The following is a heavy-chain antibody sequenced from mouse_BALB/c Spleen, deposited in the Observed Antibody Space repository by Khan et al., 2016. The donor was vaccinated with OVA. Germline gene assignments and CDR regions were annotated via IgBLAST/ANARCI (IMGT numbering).Heavy chain of an antibody. V-gene: IGHV2-3*01. D-gene: IGHD2-4*01. Sequence: QVQLKESGPGLVAPSQSLSITCTVSGFSLDRYGVNWVRQPPGKGLEWLGVIWGDGNTNYHSALISRLNINKDNSKSQVFLKLNSLQTDDTATYFGASFMISGGYYAMDYWGQGTSVTVSS. CDR2: IWGDGNT. CDR1: GFSLDRYG. J-gene: IGHJ4*01. CDR3: ASFMISGGYYAMDY.